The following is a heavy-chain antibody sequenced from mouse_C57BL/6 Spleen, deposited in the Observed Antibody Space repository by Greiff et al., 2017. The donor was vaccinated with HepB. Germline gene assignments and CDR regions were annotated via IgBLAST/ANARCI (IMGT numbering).Heavy chain of an antibody. D-gene: IGHD2-2*01. V-gene: IGHV1-26*01. CDR1: GYTFTDYY. Sequence: EVQLQQSGPELVKPGASVKISCKASGYTFTDYYMNWVKQSHGKSLEWIGDINPNNGGTSYNQKFKGKATLTVDKSSSTAYMELRSLTSEDSAVYYCARESGYNYAMDYWGQGTSVTVSS. CDR3: ARESGYNYAMDY. CDR2: INPNNGGT. J-gene: IGHJ4*01.